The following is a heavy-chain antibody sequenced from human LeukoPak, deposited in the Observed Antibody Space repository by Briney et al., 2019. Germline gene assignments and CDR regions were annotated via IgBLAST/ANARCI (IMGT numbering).Heavy chain of an antibody. D-gene: IGHD3-10*01. CDR3: ARRTSTELTKYYFDY. CDR2: INHSGST. Sequence: SETLSLTCAVCGGSFSGYYWSWIRQPPGKGLEWIGEINHSGSTNYNPSLKSRVTISADTSKNQFSLKLSSVTAADTAVYYCARRTSTELTKYYFDYWGQGTLVTVSS. CDR1: GGSFSGYY. J-gene: IGHJ4*02. V-gene: IGHV4-34*01.